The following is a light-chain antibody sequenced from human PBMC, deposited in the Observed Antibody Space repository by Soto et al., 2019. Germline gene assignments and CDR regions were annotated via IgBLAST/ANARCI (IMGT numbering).Light chain of an antibody. CDR1: SSNIGAGYD. Sequence: QSVVTQPPSVSGAPGQRGTISCPGGSSNIGAGYDVHWYQQLPGTAPKLLIYGNSNRPSGVPDRFSGSKSGTSASLAITGLQAEDEADYYCQSYDSSLRYVFGTGTKVAVL. V-gene: IGLV1-40*01. CDR2: GNS. J-gene: IGLJ1*01. CDR3: QSYDSSLRYV.